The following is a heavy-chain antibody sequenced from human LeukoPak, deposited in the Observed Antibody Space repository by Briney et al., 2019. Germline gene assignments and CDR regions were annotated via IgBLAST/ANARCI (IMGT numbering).Heavy chain of an antibody. J-gene: IGHJ3*02. CDR1: GYTFSTYG. CDR3: AKPRVGDAWAFDI. D-gene: IGHD2-21*02. V-gene: IGHV3-30*18. Sequence: GGSLRLSCEASGYTFSTYGVHWVRQAPGKGLEWVAGVSYDGSDKYYADSVKGRFTISRDNSKNTLYLQVNSLRPDDTAVYYCAKPRVGDAWAFDIWGHGTMVAVSS. CDR2: VSYDGSDK.